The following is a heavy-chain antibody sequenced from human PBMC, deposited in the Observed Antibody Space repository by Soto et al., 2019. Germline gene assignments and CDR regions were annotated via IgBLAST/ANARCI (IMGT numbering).Heavy chain of an antibody. Sequence: EVQLVESGGGLVKPGGSLRLSCAASGFTFSNAWMSWVRQAPGKGLGWVGRIKSRADGGTADHAAPVKGRFAISRDDSKNTLYLQMNSLKTEDTSVYYCATLGCNLGAFDYWGQGTLVTVSS. V-gene: IGHV3-15*01. CDR1: GFTFSNAW. CDR2: IKSRADGGTA. J-gene: IGHJ4*02. CDR3: ATLGCNLGAFDY. D-gene: IGHD2-8*01.